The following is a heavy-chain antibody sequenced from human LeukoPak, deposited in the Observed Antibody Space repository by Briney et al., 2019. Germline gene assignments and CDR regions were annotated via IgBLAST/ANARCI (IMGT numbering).Heavy chain of an antibody. CDR3: AKSDCTSSSCHTIDY. J-gene: IGHJ4*02. CDR2: ISDSGADT. V-gene: IGHV3-23*01. CDR1: GFTFSYYA. Sequence: GGSLRLSCAASGFTFSYYAMSWVRQAPEKGLEWLSVISDSGADTSYADSGKGRFTISRDNSKNTLYLQMNRLRVEDTAVYYCAKSDCTSSSCHTIDYWGQGTLVTVSS. D-gene: IGHD2-2*02.